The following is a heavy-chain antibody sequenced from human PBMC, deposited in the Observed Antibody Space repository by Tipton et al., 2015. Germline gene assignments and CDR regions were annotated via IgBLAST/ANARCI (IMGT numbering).Heavy chain of an antibody. J-gene: IGHJ3*02. V-gene: IGHV4-4*07. CDR1: GDSIRNKF. D-gene: IGHD4-17*01. CDR2: IYGGGSV. Sequence: PGLVKPSETLSLACSVSGDSIRNKFWSWIRQPAEKGLEWIGHIYGGGSVDYNPALKGRVTMSVGTSKNQFSLNLTSVTAADTATYFCARHYTTASGDTFNIWGQGTVVTVSS. CDR3: ARHYTTASGDTFNI.